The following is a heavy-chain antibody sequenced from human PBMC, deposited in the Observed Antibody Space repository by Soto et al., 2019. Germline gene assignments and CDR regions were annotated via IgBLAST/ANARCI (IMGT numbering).Heavy chain of an antibody. CDR2: IIPIFGTA. D-gene: IGHD6-13*01. CDR3: AGPKSSWYAAFDI. V-gene: IGHV1-69*13. Sequence: SVKVSCKASGGTFSNYAITWVRQAPGQGLEWMGGIIPIFGTANYAQKFQGRVTITADESTSTAYMELSSLRSEDTAVYYCAGPKSSWYAAFDIWGQGTMVTVSS. CDR1: GGTFSNYA. J-gene: IGHJ3*02.